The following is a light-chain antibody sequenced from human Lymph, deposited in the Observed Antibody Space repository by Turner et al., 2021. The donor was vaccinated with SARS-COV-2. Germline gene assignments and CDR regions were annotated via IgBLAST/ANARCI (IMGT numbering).Light chain of an antibody. CDR2: YTS. V-gene: IGKV1-27*01. CDR3: QQYTKLPYT. CDR1: QGISNY. J-gene: IGKJ4*02. Sequence: DIQMTQTTSSLSASLGDRVTISCSASQGISNYLNWYQQQPDGTIKLLIYYTSSLHSGVPSRFSGSGSGTDYSLTINNLEPEDIATYYCQQYTKLPYTFGGGTKLEIK.